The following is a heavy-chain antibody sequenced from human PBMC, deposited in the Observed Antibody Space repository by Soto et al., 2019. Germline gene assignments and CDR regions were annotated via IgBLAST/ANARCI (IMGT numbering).Heavy chain of an antibody. D-gene: IGHD2-15*01. Sequence: QVQLVQSGAEVKKPGASVKVSCKVSGYSFTGYFMHWVRQAPGQGLEWMGWINPNSGGRNFAQRFQGRVTRTRDTSISTAYMELSGLTSDDTALYYCARGRLPLRPCNGGSCYSYFDYWGQGTLVTVSS. V-gene: IGHV1-2*02. CDR1: GYSFTGYF. CDR2: INPNSGGR. CDR3: ARGRLPLRPCNGGSCYSYFDY. J-gene: IGHJ4*02.